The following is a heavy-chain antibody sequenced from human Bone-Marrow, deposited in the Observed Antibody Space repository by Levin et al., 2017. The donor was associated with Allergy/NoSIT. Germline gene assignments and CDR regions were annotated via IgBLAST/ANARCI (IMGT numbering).Heavy chain of an antibody. CDR2: INLNNGVT. D-gene: IGHD1-26*01. J-gene: IGHJ4*02. Sequence: ASVKVSCKASGFIFTGYYMQWVRQAPGQGLEWMGWINLNNGVTHYVPKFQGRVTMTRDTSTTTAYMDLNSLTSDDTAVYYCARGYSGSNYLPYWGQGSLVTVSS. V-gene: IGHV1-2*02. CDR3: ARGYSGSNYLPY. CDR1: GFIFTGYY.